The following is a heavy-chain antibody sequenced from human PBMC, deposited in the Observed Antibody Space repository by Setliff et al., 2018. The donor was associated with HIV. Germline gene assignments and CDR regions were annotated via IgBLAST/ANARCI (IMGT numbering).Heavy chain of an antibody. J-gene: IGHJ6*03. CDR1: GGTFRSYG. Sequence: SVKVSCKASGGTFRSYGINWVRQAPGQRLEWMGGIIPIFDKVEYAQRFQGRVTITADESTSTAYMEMSSLRSEDTAVYYCARSDSGWPYYQYLYMDVWGKGTTVTVSS. CDR2: IIPIFDKV. V-gene: IGHV1-69*13. D-gene: IGHD6-19*01. CDR3: ARSDSGWPYYQYLYMDV.